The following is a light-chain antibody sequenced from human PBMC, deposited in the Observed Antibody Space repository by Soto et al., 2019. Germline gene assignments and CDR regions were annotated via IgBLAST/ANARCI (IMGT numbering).Light chain of an antibody. Sequence: DIQMTQSPSSLSASVGDRVSITCRASQSISTYVNWYQQKPGTAPNLLIYRASTLESASPSRFSGSESGTDFTLTISSLHPAAFSTSYCHHFFTTPITFGQGTQLDIK. V-gene: IGKV1-39*01. CDR1: QSISTY. CDR2: RAS. CDR3: HHFFTTPIT. J-gene: IGKJ5*01.